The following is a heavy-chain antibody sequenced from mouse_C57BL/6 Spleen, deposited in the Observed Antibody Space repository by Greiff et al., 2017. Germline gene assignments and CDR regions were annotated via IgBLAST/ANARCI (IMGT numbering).Heavy chain of an antibody. J-gene: IGHJ2*01. V-gene: IGHV6-3*01. CDR3: TALSSYFDY. CDR2: IRLKSDNYAT. CDR1: GFTFSNYW. Sequence: EVKLMESGGGLVQPGGSMKLSCVASGFTFSNYWMNWVRQSPEKGLAWVAQIRLKSDNYATHYAESVKGRFTISRDDSKRSDYLQMNNVGAEDTGIYYCTALSSYFDYWGQGTTLTVSS.